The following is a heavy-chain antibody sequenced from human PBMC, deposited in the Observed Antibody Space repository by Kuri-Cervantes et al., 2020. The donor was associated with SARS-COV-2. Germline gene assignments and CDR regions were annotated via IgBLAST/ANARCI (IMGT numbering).Heavy chain of an antibody. D-gene: IGHD3-10*01. CDR3: AKGGMGSGITRLDY. J-gene: IGHJ4*02. V-gene: IGHV3-30*18. Sequence: GGSLRLSCAASGFTFSDYYMSWIRQAPGKGLEWVAVISYDGSNKYYADSVKGRFTISRDNSKNTLYLQMNSLRAEDTAVYYCAKGGMGSGITRLDYWGQGTLVTVSS. CDR1: GFTFSDYY. CDR2: ISYDGSNK.